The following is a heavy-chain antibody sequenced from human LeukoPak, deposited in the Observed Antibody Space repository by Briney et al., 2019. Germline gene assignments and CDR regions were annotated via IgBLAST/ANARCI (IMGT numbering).Heavy chain of an antibody. V-gene: IGHV1-69*05. J-gene: IGHJ5*02. CDR1: GGTFSSYA. D-gene: IGHD4-11*01. Sequence: SVKVSCKASGGTFSSYAISWLRQAPGQGLEWMGRIIPIFGTANYAQKSQGRVTITTDESTSTAYMELSSLRSEDTAVYYCARDLVYSNYMNWFDPWGQGTLVTVSS. CDR2: IIPIFGTA. CDR3: ARDLVYSNYMNWFDP.